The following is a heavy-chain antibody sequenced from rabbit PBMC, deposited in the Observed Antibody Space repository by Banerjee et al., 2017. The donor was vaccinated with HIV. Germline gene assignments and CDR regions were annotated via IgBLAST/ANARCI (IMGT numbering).Heavy chain of an antibody. V-gene: IGHV1S45*01. CDR2: IYAGSSGST. CDR1: GLDFSSSYY. D-gene: IGHD7-1*01. J-gene: IGHJ4*01. Sequence: QEQLVEYGGDLVQPEGSLTLTCKASGLDFSSSYYMCWVRQAPGKGLEWIACIYAGSSGSTYYASWAKGRFTISKTSSTTVTLQMTSLTAADTATYFCARAGYAGYGLPTGFNLWGPGTLVTVS. CDR3: ARAGYAGYGLPTGFNL.